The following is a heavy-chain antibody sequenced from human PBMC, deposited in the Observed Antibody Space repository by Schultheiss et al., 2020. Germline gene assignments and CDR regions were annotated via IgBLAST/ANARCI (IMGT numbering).Heavy chain of an antibody. CDR2: IYYSGST. D-gene: IGHD3-10*01. V-gene: IGHV4-59*01. CDR3: ARTGEEWFGELFFDY. Sequence: SETLSLPCTVSGGSISSDYWSWIRQPPGQGLEWIGYIYYSGSTNYNPSLKSRVTISVDTSKNQFSLKLSSVTAADTAVYYCARTGEEWFGELFFDYWGQGTLVTVSS. CDR1: GGSISSDY. J-gene: IGHJ4*02.